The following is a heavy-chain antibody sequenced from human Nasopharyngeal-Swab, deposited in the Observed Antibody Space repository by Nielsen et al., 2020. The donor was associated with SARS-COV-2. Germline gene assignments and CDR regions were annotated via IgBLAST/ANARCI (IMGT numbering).Heavy chain of an antibody. CDR2: IWYDGSNK. CDR3: ARAIYCSSTSCFGFDY. J-gene: IGHJ4*02. Sequence: GESLKISCAASGFTFSSYGMHWVRQAPGKGLEWVAVIWYDGSNKYYADSVKGRFTISRDNSKNTLYLQMSSLRAEDTAVYYCARAIYCSSTSCFGFDYWGQGTLVTVSS. CDR1: GFTFSSYG. V-gene: IGHV3-33*01. D-gene: IGHD2-2*01.